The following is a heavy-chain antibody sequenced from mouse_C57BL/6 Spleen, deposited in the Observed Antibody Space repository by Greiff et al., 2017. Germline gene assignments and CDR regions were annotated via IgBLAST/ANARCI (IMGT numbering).Heavy chain of an antibody. CDR3: AREIEGDY. CDR1: GFTFSSYA. J-gene: IGHJ2*01. V-gene: IGHV5-4*01. CDR2: ISDGGSYT. Sequence: EVKVVESGGGLVKPGGSLKLSCAASGFTFSSYAMSWVRQTPEKRLEWVATISDGGSYTYYPDNVKGRFTISRDNAKNNLYLQMSHLKSEDTAMYYCAREIEGDYWGQGTTLTVSS.